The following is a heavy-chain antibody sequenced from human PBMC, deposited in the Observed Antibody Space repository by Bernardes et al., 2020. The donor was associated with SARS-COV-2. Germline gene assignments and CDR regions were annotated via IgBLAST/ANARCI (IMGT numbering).Heavy chain of an antibody. J-gene: IGHJ4*02. Sequence: SETLSLTCTVSGDSVTSNYWSWIRQPPGKGLEWIGHIYYSGSTTYNPSLRGRVTISVDTSKKHFSLKLNSVTAADTAVYYCARGRGWEQYFFDFWGQGTLVTVSS. V-gene: IGHV4-59*02. CDR1: GDSVTSNY. CDR3: ARGRGWEQYFFDF. CDR2: IYYSGST. D-gene: IGHD3-10*01.